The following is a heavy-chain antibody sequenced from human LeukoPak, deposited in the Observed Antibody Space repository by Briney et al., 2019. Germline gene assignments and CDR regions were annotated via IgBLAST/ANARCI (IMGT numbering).Heavy chain of an antibody. J-gene: IGHJ3*02. CDR2: INHSGST. Sequence: PSETLSLTCAVYGGSFSGYYWSWIRQPPGKGLEWIGEINHSGSTNYNPSLKSRVTISVDTSKNQFSLKLSSVTAADTAVYYCARDPRYCSSTSCQNDAFDIWGQGTMVTVSS. D-gene: IGHD2-2*01. CDR1: GGSFSGYY. CDR3: ARDPRYCSSTSCQNDAFDI. V-gene: IGHV4-34*01.